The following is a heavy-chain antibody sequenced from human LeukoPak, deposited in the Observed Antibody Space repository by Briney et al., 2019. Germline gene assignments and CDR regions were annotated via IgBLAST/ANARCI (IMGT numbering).Heavy chain of an antibody. CDR1: GYTFTSYG. CDR3: ARDWGQQLVGSNNWFDP. D-gene: IGHD6-13*01. Sequence: ASVKVSCKASGYTFTSYGISWVRQAPGQGREWMGWISAYNGNTNYAQKLQGRVTMTTDTSTSTAYMELRSLRSDDTAVYYCARDWGQQLVGSNNWFDPWGQGTLVTVSS. CDR2: ISAYNGNT. V-gene: IGHV1-18*01. J-gene: IGHJ5*02.